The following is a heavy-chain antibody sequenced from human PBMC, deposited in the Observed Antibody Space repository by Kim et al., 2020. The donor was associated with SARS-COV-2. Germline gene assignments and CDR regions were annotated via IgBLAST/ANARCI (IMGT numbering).Heavy chain of an antibody. CDR2: IKQDGNEK. D-gene: IGHD6-13*01. V-gene: IGHV3-7*01. Sequence: GGSLRLSCAVSGVTFSSYWMTWVRQAPGKGLEWVANIKQDGNEKHYVDSVKGRFTISRDNANNSLFLQMTSLRAEDTAVYYCATAAAPGRRYYFYYGLDVWGQGTTVTVSS. J-gene: IGHJ6*02. CDR1: GVTFSSYW. CDR3: ATAAAPGRRYYFYYGLDV.